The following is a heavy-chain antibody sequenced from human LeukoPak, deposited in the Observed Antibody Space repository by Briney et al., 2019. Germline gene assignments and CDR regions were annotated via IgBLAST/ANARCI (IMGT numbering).Heavy chain of an antibody. CDR2: IYYSGST. V-gene: IGHV4-59*12. Sequence: SETLSLTCTVSGGSISSYYWSWIRQPPGKGLEWIGYIYYSGSTNYNPSLKSRVTISVDTSKNQFSLKLSSVTAADTAVYYCARARSGYYLGIDYWGQGTLVTVSS. CDR1: GGSISSYY. D-gene: IGHD3-22*01. CDR3: ARARSGYYLGIDY. J-gene: IGHJ4*02.